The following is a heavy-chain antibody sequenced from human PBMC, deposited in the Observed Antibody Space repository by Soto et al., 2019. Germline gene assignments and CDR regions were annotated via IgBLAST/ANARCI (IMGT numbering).Heavy chain of an antibody. CDR2: LYDVDGS. J-gene: IGHJ3*01. Sequence: GGSLRLSCAASGLTVSGKKYVAWVRQAPGKGLEWVSALYDVDGSFYADSVKGRFTTSSDSSKTTVYLQMNGLRPDDTAVYYCATWHEREHAYDVWGQGTAVTVSS. V-gene: IGHV3-53*01. CDR1: GLTVSGKKY. CDR3: ATWHEREHAYDV. D-gene: IGHD1-1*01.